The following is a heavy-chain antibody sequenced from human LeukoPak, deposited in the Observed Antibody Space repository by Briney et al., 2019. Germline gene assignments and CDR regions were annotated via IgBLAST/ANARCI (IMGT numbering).Heavy chain of an antibody. CDR3: ARDLAFMVRGVSLDY. J-gene: IGHJ4*02. Sequence: GRSLRLSCAASGFTFSSYAMHWVRQAPGKGLEWVAVIPYDGSNKYYADSVKGRFTISRDNSKNTLYLQMNSLRAEDTAVYYCARDLAFMVRGVSLDYWGQGTLVTVSS. V-gene: IGHV3-30-3*01. D-gene: IGHD3-10*01. CDR2: IPYDGSNK. CDR1: GFTFSSYA.